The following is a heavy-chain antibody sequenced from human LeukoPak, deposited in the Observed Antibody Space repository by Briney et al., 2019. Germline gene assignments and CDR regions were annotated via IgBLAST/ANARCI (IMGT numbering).Heavy chain of an antibody. D-gene: IGHD3-22*01. J-gene: IGHJ3*02. Sequence: GSLRLSCAVSGFTVSTYYMSWVRQAPGKGLEWIGYIYDSGSTNYNPSLKSRVTISVDTSKNQFSLKLSSVTAADTAVYYCACLTTADAFDIWGQGTMVTVSS. CDR1: GFTVSTYY. CDR2: IYDSGST. V-gene: IGHV4-59*02. CDR3: ACLTTADAFDI.